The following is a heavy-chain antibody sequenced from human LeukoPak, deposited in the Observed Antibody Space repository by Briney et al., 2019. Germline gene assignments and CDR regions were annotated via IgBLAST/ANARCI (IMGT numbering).Heavy chain of an antibody. V-gene: IGHV3-74*01. D-gene: IGHD4-17*01. CDR3: ARGMDYGDYLNWFDP. Sequence: GGSLRLSCAASGFTFSSYWMHWVRQAPGKGLVWVSRINSDGSSASYADSVKGRFTISRDNAKNTLYLQMNSLRAEDTAVYYCARGMDYGDYLNWFDPWGQGTLVTVSS. J-gene: IGHJ5*02. CDR2: INSDGSSA. CDR1: GFTFSSYW.